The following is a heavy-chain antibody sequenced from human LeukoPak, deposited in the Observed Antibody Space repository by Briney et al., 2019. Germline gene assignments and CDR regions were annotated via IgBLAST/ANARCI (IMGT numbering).Heavy chain of an antibody. J-gene: IGHJ6*02. CDR1: GYTFTSYD. CDR2: MNPNSGNT. V-gene: IGHV1-8*01. D-gene: IGHD6-19*01. CDR3: ARTEQWLVPLYYYYGMDV. Sequence: ASVKVSCKASGYTFTSYDINWVRQATGQGLEWMGWMNPNSGNTGYAQMFQGRVTMTRNTSINTAYMELSSLRSEDTAVYYSARTEQWLVPLYYYYGMDVWGQGTTVTVSS.